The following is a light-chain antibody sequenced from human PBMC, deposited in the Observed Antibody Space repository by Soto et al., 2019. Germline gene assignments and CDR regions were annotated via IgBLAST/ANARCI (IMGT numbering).Light chain of an antibody. CDR1: QGISTY. CDR2: AAS. Sequence: DIQMTQSPSSLSASVGERVTITCRASQGISTYLVWYQQKPGTVPKLLIFAASTLQSGVPSRFSGSGSGTDCTLTISSLQPEDVATYYCQNYNGAPWTFGQGTKVEIK. V-gene: IGKV1-27*01. CDR3: QNYNGAPWT. J-gene: IGKJ1*01.